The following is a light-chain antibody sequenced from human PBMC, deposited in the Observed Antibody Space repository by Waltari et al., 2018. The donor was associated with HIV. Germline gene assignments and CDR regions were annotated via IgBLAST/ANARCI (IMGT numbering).Light chain of an antibody. CDR3: QQYKNWPLYT. Sequence: EVVMTQSPATLSVSPGERATLSSRASQSVSTNLAWYQQKPGQAPRLLLSDASTGVTGRPARFSGSGSGTEFTLIISSLQSEDVALYYCQQYKNWPLYTFGQGTKLEI. V-gene: IGKV3-15*01. CDR1: QSVSTN. CDR2: DAS. J-gene: IGKJ2*01.